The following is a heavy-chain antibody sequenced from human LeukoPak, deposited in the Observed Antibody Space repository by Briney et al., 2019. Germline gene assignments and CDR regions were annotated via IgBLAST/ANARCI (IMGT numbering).Heavy chain of an antibody. D-gene: IGHD2-2*03. CDR2: IIPIFGTA. Sequence: ASVKVSCKASGGTFSSYAISWVRQAPGQGLEWMGGIIPIFGTANYAQKFQGRVTITADESTSTAYMELSSLRSEDTAVYYCAREGIASVDIVVVPAALGPWGQGTLVTVSS. V-gene: IGHV1-69*13. J-gene: IGHJ5*02. CDR1: GGTFSSYA. CDR3: AREGIASVDIVVVPAALGP.